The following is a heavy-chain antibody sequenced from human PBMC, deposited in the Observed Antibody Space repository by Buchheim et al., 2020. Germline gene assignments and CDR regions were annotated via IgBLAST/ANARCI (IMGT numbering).Heavy chain of an antibody. Sequence: QVQLQQWGAGLLKPSETLSLTCAVYSGSFSGYYWSWIRQPPGKGLEWLGEINHSGSTNYNPSLKSRVTISVDTSKNQFSLNLSSVTAADTAVYYCARGYDILTGYGYYYYYGMDVWGQGTT. CDR1: SGSFSGYY. J-gene: IGHJ6*02. CDR3: ARGYDILTGYGYYYYYGMDV. V-gene: IGHV4-34*01. D-gene: IGHD3-9*01. CDR2: INHSGST.